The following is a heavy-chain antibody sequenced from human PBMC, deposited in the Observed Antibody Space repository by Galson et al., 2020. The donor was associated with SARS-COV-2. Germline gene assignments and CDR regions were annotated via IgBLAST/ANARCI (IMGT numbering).Heavy chain of an antibody. J-gene: IGHJ3*02. Sequence: QASETLSLTCAASGFSFNNYAMHWVRQAPDKGLEWVALISYEGSIQHYADSVKGRFTISRDYSKNTLYLQMSSLRTEDTAVYYCAKANQLFWFGEGRNHAFDMWGQGTVVTVSS. CDR2: ISYEGSIQ. V-gene: IGHV3-30*18. CDR1: GFSFNNYA. CDR3: AKANQLFWFGEGRNHAFDM. D-gene: IGHD3-10*01.